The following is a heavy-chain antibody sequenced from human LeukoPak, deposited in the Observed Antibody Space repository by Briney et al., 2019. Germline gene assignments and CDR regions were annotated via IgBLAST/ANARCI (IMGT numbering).Heavy chain of an antibody. J-gene: IGHJ4*02. CDR2: IIPILGIA. D-gene: IGHD5-12*01. Sequence: SVKVSCKASGGTFSSYAISWVRQAPGQGLEWMGRIIPILGIANYAQKFQGRATITADKSTSTAYMELSSLRSEDTAVYYCARDPVPGYDFLAYFDYWGQGTLVTVSS. CDR1: GGTFSSYA. CDR3: ARDPVPGYDFLAYFDY. V-gene: IGHV1-69*04.